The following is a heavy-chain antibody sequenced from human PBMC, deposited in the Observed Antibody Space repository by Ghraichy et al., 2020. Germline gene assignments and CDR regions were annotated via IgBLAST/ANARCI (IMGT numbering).Heavy chain of an antibody. D-gene: IGHD3-3*01. CDR1: GGTFSSYT. Sequence: SVKVSCKASGGTFSSYTISWVRQALGQGLEWMGRIIPILGIANYAQKFQGRVTITADKSTSTAYMELSSLRSEDTAVYYCARALYGRNDFWSGYYTENWGQGTLVTVSS. CDR3: ARALYGRNDFWSGYYTEN. J-gene: IGHJ4*02. V-gene: IGHV1-69*02. CDR2: IIPILGIA.